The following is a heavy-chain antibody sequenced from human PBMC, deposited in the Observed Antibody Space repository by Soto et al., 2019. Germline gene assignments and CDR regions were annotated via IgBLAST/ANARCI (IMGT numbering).Heavy chain of an antibody. CDR2: IYHSGST. CDR1: GGSIITYY. CDR3: ARDQGYYTWYFDL. D-gene: IGHD1-26*01. Sequence: QVQLQESGPGLVKPSETLSLTCTVSGGSIITYYWSWIRQPPGKGLEWIGYIYHSGSTKYNPSLKSRVTIAVDTSKNQFSLKLTSVTAAVTAVYYCARDQGYYTWYFDLWGRGTLVTVSS. V-gene: IGHV4-59*01. J-gene: IGHJ2*01.